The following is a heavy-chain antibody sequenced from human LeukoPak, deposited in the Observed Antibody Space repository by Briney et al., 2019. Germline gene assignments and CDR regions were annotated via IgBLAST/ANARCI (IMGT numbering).Heavy chain of an antibody. CDR1: GFTFSSYA. J-gene: IGHJ4*02. CDR3: AKGIYSGTPPSDY. V-gene: IGHV3-23*01. D-gene: IGHD6-13*01. Sequence: PGGSLRLSCAASGFTFSSYAMSWVRQAPGKGLEWVSVISGSGSSTYSADSVKGRFTVSRDNAKNTLYLQMNSLRAEDTAVYYCAKGIYSGTPPSDYWGQGTLVTVSS. CDR2: ISGSGSST.